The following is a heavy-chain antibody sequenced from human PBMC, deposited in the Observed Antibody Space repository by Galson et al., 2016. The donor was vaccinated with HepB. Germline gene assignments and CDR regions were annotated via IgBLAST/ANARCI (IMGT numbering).Heavy chain of an antibody. CDR3: ARGRGADFWSGYHDY. D-gene: IGHD3-3*01. J-gene: IGHJ4*02. V-gene: IGHV3-53*01. CDR2: IYSGGST. Sequence: SLRLSCAASGFTVSTNYMSWVRQAPGKGLEWVSGIYSGGSTYYADSVKGRFTISRDISKNTVYLQMNSLSAEDTAVYYCARGRGADFWSGYHDYWGQGTQVTVSS. CDR1: GFTVSTNY.